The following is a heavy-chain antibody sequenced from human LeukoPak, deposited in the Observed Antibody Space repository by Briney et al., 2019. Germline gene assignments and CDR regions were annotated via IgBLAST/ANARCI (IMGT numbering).Heavy chain of an antibody. V-gene: IGHV3-9*01. CDR1: GFTCDDYA. CDR3: AKDRGHDSSGESFDY. Sequence: GGSLRLSCAGSGFTCDDYAMHWVRQAQGKGLEWVPGISWSSGSIAYEDSVKGRFTTSRANAKNSLYLQMNSLRAEDTALYYCAKDRGHDSSGESFDYWGQGTLVTVSS. CDR2: ISWSSGSI. D-gene: IGHD3-22*01. J-gene: IGHJ4*02.